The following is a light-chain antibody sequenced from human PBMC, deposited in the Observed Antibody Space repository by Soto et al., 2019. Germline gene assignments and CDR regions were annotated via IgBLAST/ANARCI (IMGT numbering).Light chain of an antibody. CDR1: QSIGRW. CDR3: QQYNSYPT. Sequence: DIQMTQSPSTLSASVRDRVTITCRASQSIGRWLAWYQQKPGKAPKLLIFDASTLESGVPSRFSGSGSGTEFTLTISSLQPDDFATYYCQQYNSYPTFGGGTKVDIK. J-gene: IGKJ4*01. V-gene: IGKV1-5*01. CDR2: DAS.